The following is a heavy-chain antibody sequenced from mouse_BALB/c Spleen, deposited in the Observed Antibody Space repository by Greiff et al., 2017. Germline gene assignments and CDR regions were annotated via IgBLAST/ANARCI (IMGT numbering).Heavy chain of an antibody. CDR1: GYSITSGYY. CDR3: ARAGDGYYFFAY. D-gene: IGHD2-3*01. V-gene: IGHV3-6*02. J-gene: IGHJ3*01. Sequence: EVKLQESGPGLVKPSQSLSLTCSVTGYSITSGYYWNWIRQFPGNKLEWMGYISYDGSNNYNPSLKNRISITRDTSKNQFFLKLNSVTTEDTATYYCARAGDGYYFFAYWGQGTLVTVSA. CDR2: ISYDGSN.